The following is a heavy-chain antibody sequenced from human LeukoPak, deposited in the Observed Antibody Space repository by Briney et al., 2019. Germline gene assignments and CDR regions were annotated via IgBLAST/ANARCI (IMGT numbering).Heavy chain of an antibody. CDR2: IYTSGST. Sequence: SETLSLTCNVSGGSISSYYWSWIRQPAGKGLEWIGRIYTSGSTNYNPSLKSRVTMSVDTSKNQFSLKLSSVTAADTAVYYCAREDLDQLLYRYRWFDPWGQGTLVTVSS. CDR1: GGSISSYY. D-gene: IGHD2-2*02. J-gene: IGHJ5*02. V-gene: IGHV4-4*07. CDR3: AREDLDQLLYRYRWFDP.